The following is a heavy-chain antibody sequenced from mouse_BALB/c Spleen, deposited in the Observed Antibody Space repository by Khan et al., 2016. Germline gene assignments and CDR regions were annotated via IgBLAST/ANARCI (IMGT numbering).Heavy chain of an antibody. Sequence: EVQLQESGPGLVKPSQSLSLTCSVTGYSITSGYYWNWIRQFPGKKLEWMGYISYDGSNNYNPSLKNRISITREQYKNQFFMKLNSVTTEDTATYYCAREEYGISCAYWSQGTLVTVSA. CDR1: GYSITSGYY. D-gene: IGHD2-10*02. CDR3: AREEYGISCAY. V-gene: IGHV3-6*02. J-gene: IGHJ3*01. CDR2: ISYDGSN.